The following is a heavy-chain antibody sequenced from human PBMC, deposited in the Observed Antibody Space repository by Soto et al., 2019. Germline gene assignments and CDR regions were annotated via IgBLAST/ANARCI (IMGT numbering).Heavy chain of an antibody. CDR3: ARVISARDAFDI. Sequence: QVQLQESGPGLVKPSQTLSLTCTVSGGSISSGGYYWSWIRQHPGKGLEWIGYIYYSGRTYYNPSLMSRVTISVASSKNQFSLKLSSVTAADTAVYYCARVISARDAFDIWGQGTMVAVSS. CDR2: IYYSGRT. D-gene: IGHD2-21*01. J-gene: IGHJ3*02. CDR1: GGSISSGGYY. V-gene: IGHV4-31*03.